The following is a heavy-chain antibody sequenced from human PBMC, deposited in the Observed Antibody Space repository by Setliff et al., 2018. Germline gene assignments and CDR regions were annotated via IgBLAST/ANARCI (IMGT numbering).Heavy chain of an antibody. CDR3: ARDVGGEGYFDS. CDR1: GGSLSAPNVY. CDR2: VSYSGYT. V-gene: IGHV4-39*02. Sequence: SETLSLTCTVSGGSLSAPNVYWGWIRQPPGKGLEWIGSVSYSGYTYSNPFFKSRVTTSVDTSKSQFSLTLTSLTAADTAVYYCARDVGGEGYFDSWGQGTLVTVSS. D-gene: IGHD3-10*01. J-gene: IGHJ4*02.